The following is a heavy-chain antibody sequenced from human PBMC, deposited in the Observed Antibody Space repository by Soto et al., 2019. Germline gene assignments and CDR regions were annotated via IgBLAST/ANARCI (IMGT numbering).Heavy chain of an antibody. J-gene: IGHJ4*02. Sequence: SETLSLTCTVSGGSIIDYYWSWIRQPPGKGLEWIGSIYYSGSTYYNPSLKSRVTISVDTSKNQFSLKLSSVTAADTAVYYCAKSTMIVVITDFWGQGTPVTVSS. CDR1: GGSIIDYY. CDR2: IYYSGST. D-gene: IGHD3-22*01. V-gene: IGHV4-39*01. CDR3: AKSTMIVVITDF.